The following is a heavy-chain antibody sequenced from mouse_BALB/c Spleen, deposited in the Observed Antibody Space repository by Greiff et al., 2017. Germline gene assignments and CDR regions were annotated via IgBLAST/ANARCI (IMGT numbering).Heavy chain of an antibody. V-gene: IGHV3-6*02. D-gene: IGHD5-5*01. Sequence: VQLKESGPGLVKPSQSLSLTCPVTGYSITSGYYWNWIRQFPGNQLEWMGYISYDGSNNYNPSLKNRISITRDTSKNQFFLKLNSVTTEDTATYYCAILPPLYYFDYWGQGTTLTVSS. CDR2: ISYDGSN. J-gene: IGHJ2*01. CDR1: GYSITSGYY. CDR3: AILPPLYYFDY.